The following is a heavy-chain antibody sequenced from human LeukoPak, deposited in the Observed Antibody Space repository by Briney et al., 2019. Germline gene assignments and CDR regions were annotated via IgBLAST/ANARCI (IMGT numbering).Heavy chain of an antibody. CDR3: ARTPPGSDYGWFDP. D-gene: IGHD4-17*01. CDR2: IYPGDSDT. Sequence: GESLKISCKGSGYSCTNYWIVWLRQMPGKGLEWMGIIYPGDSDTRYSPSFQGQVTISADKSISTAYLQWSSLKASDTAMYYSARTPPGSDYGWFDPWGQGTLVTVSS. J-gene: IGHJ5*02. CDR1: GYSCTNYW. V-gene: IGHV5-51*01.